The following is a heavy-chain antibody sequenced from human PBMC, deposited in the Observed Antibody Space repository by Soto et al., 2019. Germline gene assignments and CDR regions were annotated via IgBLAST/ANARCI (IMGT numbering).Heavy chain of an antibody. V-gene: IGHV4-61*01. J-gene: IGHJ5*02. D-gene: IGHD6-19*01. CDR3: AGGSKQWLVRGVWFYP. CDR1: GDSVSSGRYI. CDR2: IYYSGST. Sequence: SETLSLTCSVSGDSVSSGRYIWSWIRQSPVKGLGWIGNIYYSGSTNYNPSLKSRVTISVDTSKNQFTMKLRSVTAADTAVYYCAGGSKQWLVRGVWFYPWGQGTLVTVSS.